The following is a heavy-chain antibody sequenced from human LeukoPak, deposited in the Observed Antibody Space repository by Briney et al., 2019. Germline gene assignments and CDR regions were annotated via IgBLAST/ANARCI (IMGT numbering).Heavy chain of an antibody. D-gene: IGHD3-9*01. CDR3: ARAVVGYFGGLSLGSHFDY. Sequence: PSETLSLTCAVYGGSFSGYYWSWIRQPPGKGLEWIGEINHSGSTNYNPSFKSRVTISVDTSKNQFSLKLSSVTAADTAVYYCARAVVGYFGGLSLGSHFDYWGQGTLVTVSS. CDR1: GGSFSGYY. CDR2: INHSGST. J-gene: IGHJ4*02. V-gene: IGHV4-34*01.